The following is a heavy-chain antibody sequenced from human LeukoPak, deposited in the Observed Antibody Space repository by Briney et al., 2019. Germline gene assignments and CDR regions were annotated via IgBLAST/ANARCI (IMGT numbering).Heavy chain of an antibody. CDR3: TRGPSSGSFDY. CDR1: GYSFTDYY. J-gene: IGHJ4*02. V-gene: IGHV1-2*02. CDR2: INPKSGAT. Sequence: ASVKVSCKAPGYSFTDYYMHWMRQAPGQGFEWMGWINPKSGATKYSQKFQGRVTLTRDASISTAYMELSRLMSDDTAVYYCTRGPSSGSFDYWGQGTLVTVSS. D-gene: IGHD6-19*01.